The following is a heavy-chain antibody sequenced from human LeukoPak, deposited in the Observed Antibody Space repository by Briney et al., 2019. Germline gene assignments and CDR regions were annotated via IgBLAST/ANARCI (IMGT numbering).Heavy chain of an antibody. CDR1: GFTFSSYG. J-gene: IGHJ4*02. CDR3: AKVGYSSGWPLSY. CDR2: IRYDGSNK. V-gene: IGHV3-30*02. D-gene: IGHD6-19*01. Sequence: GGSLRLSCAASGFTFSSYGMHWVRQAPGKGLEWVAFIRYDGSNKYYADSVKGRFTISRDNSKNTLYLQMNSLRAEDTAVYYCAKVGYSSGWPLSYWGQGTPVTVSS.